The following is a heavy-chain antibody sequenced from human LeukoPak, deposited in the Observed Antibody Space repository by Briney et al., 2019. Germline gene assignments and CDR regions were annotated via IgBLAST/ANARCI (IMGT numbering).Heavy chain of an antibody. CDR2: IYYSGST. Sequence: PSETLSLTCTVSGGSISSYYWSWLRQPPGKGLEWIGYIYYSGSTNYNPTLKSRVTISVDTSKKQFSLKLSSVTAADTAVYYCARAPNDYGDYLTNYFDYWGQGTLVTVSS. J-gene: IGHJ4*02. V-gene: IGHV4-59*01. CDR1: GGSISSYY. CDR3: ARAPNDYGDYLTNYFDY. D-gene: IGHD4-17*01.